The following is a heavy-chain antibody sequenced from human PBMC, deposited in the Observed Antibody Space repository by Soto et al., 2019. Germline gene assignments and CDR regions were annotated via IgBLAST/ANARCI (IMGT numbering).Heavy chain of an antibody. V-gene: IGHV4-59*01. J-gene: IGHJ4*02. D-gene: IGHD6-13*01. CDR1: GGSISRYY. Sequence: QVQLQESGPGLVKPSETLSLTCTVSGGSISRYYWSWIRQPPGKGLEWIGYIYNSGSTNYNPSLKSRVTSSLDTSKNQFSLRWSSVTAADTAVYYCARDAGSVGANFDYWGQGTLVTVSS. CDR3: ARDAGSVGANFDY. CDR2: IYNSGST.